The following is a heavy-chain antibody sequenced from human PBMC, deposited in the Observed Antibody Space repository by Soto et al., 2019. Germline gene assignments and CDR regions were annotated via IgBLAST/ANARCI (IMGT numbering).Heavy chain of an antibody. V-gene: IGHV3-30-3*01. CDR2: ISYDGSNK. D-gene: IGHD6-13*01. CDR3: ARERGYSSSKSSLRGWFDP. Sequence: QVQLVESGGGVVQPGRSLRLSCAASGFTFSSYAMHWVRQAPGKGLEWVAVISYDGSNKYYADSVKGRFTISRDNSKNTLYLQMNSLRAEDTAVYYCARERGYSSSKSSLRGWFDPWGQGTLVTVSS. J-gene: IGHJ5*02. CDR1: GFTFSSYA.